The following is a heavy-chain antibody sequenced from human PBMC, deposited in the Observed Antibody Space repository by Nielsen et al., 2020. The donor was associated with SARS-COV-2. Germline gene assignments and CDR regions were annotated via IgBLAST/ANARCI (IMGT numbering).Heavy chain of an antibody. Sequence: GESLKISCAASGFTFSSYSMNWVRQAPGKGLEWVSYISSSSSTIYYADSVKGRFTISRDNAKNSLYLQMNSLRAEDTALYYCAKDIRYSSSSSYFDYWGQGTLVTVSS. D-gene: IGHD6-6*01. CDR1: GFTFSSYS. CDR2: ISSSSSTI. CDR3: AKDIRYSSSSSYFDY. V-gene: IGHV3-48*01. J-gene: IGHJ4*02.